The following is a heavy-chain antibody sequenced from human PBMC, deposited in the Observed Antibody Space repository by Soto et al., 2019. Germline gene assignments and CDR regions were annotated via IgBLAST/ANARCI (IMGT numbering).Heavy chain of an antibody. D-gene: IGHD3-22*01. CDR2: INHSGST. J-gene: IGHJ3*02. CDR3: ARRRVTMIVVVPAPPPDAFDI. V-gene: IGHV4-34*01. Sequence: SETLSLTCAVYGGSFSGYYWSWIRQPPGKGLEWIGEINHSGSTNYNPSLKSRVTISVDTSKNQFSLKLSSVTAADTAVYYCARRRVTMIVVVPAPPPDAFDIWGQGTMDTVSS. CDR1: GGSFSGYY.